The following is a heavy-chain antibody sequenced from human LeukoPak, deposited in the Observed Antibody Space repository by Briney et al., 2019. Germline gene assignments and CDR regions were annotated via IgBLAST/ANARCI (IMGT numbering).Heavy chain of an antibody. CDR3: ARVAGVEVAPATSY. Sequence: SETLSLTCTVSGYSISNGFYWAWIRQPPGEGLEWVGSDYHTGSTYSNPSLKSRVTISVATYKNQFSLSLTSVTAADPAVYYCARVAGVEVAPATSYWVQGTLVTVSS. CDR2: DYHTGST. CDR1: GYSISNGFY. D-gene: IGHD2-15*01. J-gene: IGHJ4*02. V-gene: IGHV4-38-2*02.